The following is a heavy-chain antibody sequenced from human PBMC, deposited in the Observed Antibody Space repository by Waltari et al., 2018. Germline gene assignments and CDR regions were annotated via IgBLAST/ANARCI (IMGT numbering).Heavy chain of an antibody. V-gene: IGHV4-34*01. CDR3: ARGVGMVQGVIYYYYYMDV. J-gene: IGHJ6*03. Sequence: QVQLQQWGAGLLKPSETLSLTCAVYGGSFSGYYWSWIRQPPGKGLEWIGEINHSGSTNYNPSLKSRVTISVDTSKNQFSLKLSSVTAADTAVYYCARGVGMVQGVIYYYYYMDVWGKGTTVTVSS. CDR2: INHSGST. CDR1: GGSFSGYY. D-gene: IGHD3-10*01.